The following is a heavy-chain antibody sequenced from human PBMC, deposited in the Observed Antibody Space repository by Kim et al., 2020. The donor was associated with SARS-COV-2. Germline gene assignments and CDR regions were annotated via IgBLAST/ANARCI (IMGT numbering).Heavy chain of an antibody. D-gene: IGHD6-6*01. CDR3: ARGEYSSSCGMDV. Sequence: SETLSLTCAVYGGSFSGYYWSWIRQPPGKGLEWIGEINHSGSTNYNPSLKSRVTISVDTSKNQFSLKLSSVTAADTAVYYCARGEYSSSCGMDVWGQGTTVTVSS. J-gene: IGHJ6*02. CDR1: GGSFSGYY. CDR2: INHSGST. V-gene: IGHV4-34*01.